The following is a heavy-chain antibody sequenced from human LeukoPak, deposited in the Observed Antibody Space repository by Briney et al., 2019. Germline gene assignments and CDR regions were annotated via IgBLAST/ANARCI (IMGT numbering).Heavy chain of an antibody. CDR1: GFTFSSYS. D-gene: IGHD3-10*01. CDR3: ARTYYQVYYMDV. J-gene: IGHJ6*03. V-gene: IGHV3-21*01. Sequence: KSGGSLRLSCAASGFTFSSYSMNWDRQAPGKGLEWVSSIRSSGTYIYYADSVKGRFTICRDNAKDSLYLQMNSLRAEDTAVYYCARTYYQVYYMDVWGKGTTVTVSS. CDR2: IRSSGTYI.